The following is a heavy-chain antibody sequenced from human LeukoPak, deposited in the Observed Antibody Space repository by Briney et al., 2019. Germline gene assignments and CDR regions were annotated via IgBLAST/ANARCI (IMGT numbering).Heavy chain of an antibody. CDR1: GDSISSSSYY. V-gene: IGHV4-39*07. D-gene: IGHD4-17*01. CDR2: IYYSGST. Sequence: PSETLSLTCTVSGDSISSSSYYWGWIRQPPGKGLEWIGSIYYSGSTYYNPSLKSRVTISVDTSKNQFSLKLSSVTAADTAVYYCARDLGESDYWGQGTLVTVSS. CDR3: ARDLGESDY. J-gene: IGHJ4*02.